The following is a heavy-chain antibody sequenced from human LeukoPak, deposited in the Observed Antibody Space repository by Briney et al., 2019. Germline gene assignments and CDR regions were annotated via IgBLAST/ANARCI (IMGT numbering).Heavy chain of an antibody. CDR2: ISGSGGST. V-gene: IGHV3-23*01. CDR3: AKEIPLLELRGGAFDI. D-gene: IGHD1-7*01. CDR1: DFTLNICG. Sequence: PGGSLRLSCAAYDFTLNICGMNWVRQAPGKGLEWVSAISGSGGSTYYADSVKGRLTISRDNSKNTLYLQMNSLRAEDTAVYYCAKEIPLLELRGGAFDIWGQGTMVTVSS. J-gene: IGHJ3*02.